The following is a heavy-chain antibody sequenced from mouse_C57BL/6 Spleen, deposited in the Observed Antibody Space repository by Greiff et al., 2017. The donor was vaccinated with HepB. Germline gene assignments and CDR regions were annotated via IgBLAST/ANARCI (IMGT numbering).Heavy chain of an antibody. J-gene: IGHJ4*01. CDR1: GYTFTSYW. CDR3: ARVDGYYAMDY. Sequence: QVQLQQPGAELVKPGASVKLSCKASGYTFTSYWMHWVKQRPGQGLEWIGMIHPNSGSTNYNEKFKSKATLTVDKSSSTACMQLSSLTSEDSAVYYCARVDGYYAMDYWGQGTSVTVSS. D-gene: IGHD2-3*01. CDR2: IHPNSGST. V-gene: IGHV1-64*01.